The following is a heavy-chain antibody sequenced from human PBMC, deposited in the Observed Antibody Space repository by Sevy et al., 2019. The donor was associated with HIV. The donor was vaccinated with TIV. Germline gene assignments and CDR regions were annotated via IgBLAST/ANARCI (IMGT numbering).Heavy chain of an antibody. J-gene: IGHJ6*02. V-gene: IGHV3-30*18. Sequence: GGSLRLSCVASGFTFSDYYMSWIRQAPGKGLDWVALISHDGINEYYADSVKGRFTISRDNSKNTVYLEMNSLRNEDTAIYFCANAYSGSYSHSYLYALDVWGQGTTVTVSS. CDR2: ISHDGINE. CDR3: ANAYSGSYSHSYLYALDV. CDR1: GFTFSDYY. D-gene: IGHD1-26*01.